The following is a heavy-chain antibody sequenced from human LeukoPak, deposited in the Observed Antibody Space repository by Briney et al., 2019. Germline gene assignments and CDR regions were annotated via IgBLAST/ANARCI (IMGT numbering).Heavy chain of an antibody. V-gene: IGHV3-33*01. CDR2: IRYDGSNK. D-gene: IGHD1-26*01. CDR1: GFTFNSYC. J-gene: IGHJ4*02. Sequence: PGRSLTLSCAASGFTFNSYCMHWVRQAPGKGLEWVAVIRYDGSNKYYADSVKGRYTISRDNSKNTLYLQMNSLRAEDTAVYYCARAPTSYYYTYYWGQGTLVTVSS. CDR3: ARAPTSYYYTYY.